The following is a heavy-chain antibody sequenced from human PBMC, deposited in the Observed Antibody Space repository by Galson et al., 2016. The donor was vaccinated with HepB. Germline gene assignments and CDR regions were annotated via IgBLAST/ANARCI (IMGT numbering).Heavy chain of an antibody. CDR2: ISWNSYQK. D-gene: IGHD5-24*01. J-gene: IGHJ4*01. CDR3: ARGDGYSTPLDL. Sequence: SLRLSCAASGFRFDDYGMHWVRQIPGKGLEWISGISWNSYQKDYADFVKGRFTISRDNAKNSLFLQMDSLRAGDTATYYCARGDGYSTPLDLWGQGTLVTVSS. V-gene: IGHV3-9*01. CDR1: GFRFDDYG.